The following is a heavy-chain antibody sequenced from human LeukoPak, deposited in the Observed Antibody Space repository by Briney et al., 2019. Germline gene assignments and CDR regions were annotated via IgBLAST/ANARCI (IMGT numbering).Heavy chain of an antibody. V-gene: IGHV4-4*07. CDR3: ARGLAAAGPYYFYY. CDR1: GGSISSYY. D-gene: IGHD6-13*01. J-gene: IGHJ4*02. CDR2: IYTSGST. Sequence: PSETLSLTCTVSGGSISSYYWSWIRQPAGKGLEWIGRIYTSGSTNYNPSLKSRVTISVDKSKNQFSLKLSSVTAADTAVYYCARGLAAAGPYYFYYSGQGTLVTVSS.